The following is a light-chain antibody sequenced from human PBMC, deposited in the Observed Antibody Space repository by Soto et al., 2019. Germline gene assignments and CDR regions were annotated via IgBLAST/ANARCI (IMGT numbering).Light chain of an antibody. V-gene: IGKV3-20*01. CDR1: QTLSNSF. CDR2: DTF. CDR3: QQYGTSEII. Sequence: EIVLTQSPGTLSLSPGERATLSCRASQTLSNSFIAWYQQKPGQAPRLLIYDTFSRATGVPDRYSASGSGTDFTLTISRLEPEDFAVFFCQQYGTSEIIFGQGTRLEIK. J-gene: IGKJ5*01.